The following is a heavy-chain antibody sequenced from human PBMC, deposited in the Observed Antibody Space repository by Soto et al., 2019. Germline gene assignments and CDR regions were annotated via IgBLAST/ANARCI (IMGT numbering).Heavy chain of an antibody. Sequence: QVQLVQSGAEVKKPGASVKVSCKASGYTFTSYGISWVRQAPGQGLEWMGWISAHNGNTKYEQKLQGRVTMTTDTSTMTAYIELRSLRSDDTAVYYCAGNLGGFPDYWGQGTLVTVSS. CDR2: ISAHNGNT. D-gene: IGHD5-12*01. J-gene: IGHJ4*02. CDR1: GYTFTSYG. V-gene: IGHV1-18*01. CDR3: AGNLGGFPDY.